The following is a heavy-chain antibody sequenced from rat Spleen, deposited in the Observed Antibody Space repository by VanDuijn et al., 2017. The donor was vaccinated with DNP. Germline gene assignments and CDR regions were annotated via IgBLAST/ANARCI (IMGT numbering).Heavy chain of an antibody. CDR3: VKRAPGNYYYGGYFDY. D-gene: IGHD1-6*01. J-gene: IGHJ1*01. CDR1: GFTFSNYY. CDR2: VSSGGSD. V-gene: IGHV5-25*01. Sequence: EVQLVESGGGLVQPGRSLKLSCAASGFTFSNYYMTWVRQAPKKGLEWVATVSSGGSDYYRDSVKGRFTVSRDYAKSTLYLQMDSLRSEDTATYYCVKRAPGNYYYGGYFDYWGPGTMVTVSS.